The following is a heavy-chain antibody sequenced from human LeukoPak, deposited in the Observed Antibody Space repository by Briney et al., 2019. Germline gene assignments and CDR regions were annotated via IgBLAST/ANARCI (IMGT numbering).Heavy chain of an antibody. V-gene: IGHV3-30*03. CDR2: ISYDGSSK. D-gene: IGHD6-13*01. CDR1: GFTFSSFG. J-gene: IGHJ4*02. Sequence: GRSLRLSCAASGFTFSSFGMHWVRQALGKGLEWVAVISYDGSSKYYADSVKGRFTISRDNSKNTLYLQMNSLRAEDTAVYYCASPAVYSSSWYYFDYWGQGTLVTVSS. CDR3: ASPAVYSSSWYYFDY.